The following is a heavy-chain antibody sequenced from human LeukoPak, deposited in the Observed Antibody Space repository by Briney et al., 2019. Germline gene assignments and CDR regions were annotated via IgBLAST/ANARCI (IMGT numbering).Heavy chain of an antibody. CDR2: IYHSGGT. D-gene: IGHD1-1*01. V-gene: IGHV4-34*01. J-gene: IGHJ5*02. CDR1: GGSFSGYY. CDR3: ARGTXRASWFDP. Sequence: SETLSLTCAVYGGSFSGYYWSWIRQPPGKGLEWIGYIYHSGGTYYNPSLKSRVTISVDRSKNQFSLKLTSVTAADTAVYYCARGTXRASWFDPWGQGTLVTVSS.